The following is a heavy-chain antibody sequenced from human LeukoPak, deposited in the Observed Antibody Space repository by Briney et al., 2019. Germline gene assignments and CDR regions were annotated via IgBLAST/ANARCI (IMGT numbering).Heavy chain of an antibody. CDR3: ARGPYV. J-gene: IGHJ3*01. CDR2: ISYSGST. V-gene: IGHV4-59*01. Sequence: GSLRLSCAASGFTFSSYAMSWVRQPPGKGLEWIGFISYSGSTNYNPSLKSRITISVDMSKNQFSLKVRSVTAADTAVYYCARGPYVWGQGTMVTVSS. CDR1: GFTFSSYA.